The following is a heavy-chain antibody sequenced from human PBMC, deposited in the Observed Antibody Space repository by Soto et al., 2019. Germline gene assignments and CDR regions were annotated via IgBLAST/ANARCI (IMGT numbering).Heavy chain of an antibody. V-gene: IGHV1-18*01. CDR3: ARDRGHDYGDWFDP. Sequence: GASVKVSCKASGYTFTRYGISWVRQAPGQGLEWMGWISAYNGNTNYAQKLQGRVTMTTDTSTSTAYMELRSLRSDDTAVYYCARDRGHDYGDWFDPWGQGTLVTVSS. D-gene: IGHD4-17*01. J-gene: IGHJ5*02. CDR1: GYTFTRYG. CDR2: ISAYNGNT.